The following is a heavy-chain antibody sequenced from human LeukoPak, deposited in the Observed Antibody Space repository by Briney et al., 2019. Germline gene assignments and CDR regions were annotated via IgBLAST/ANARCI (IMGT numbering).Heavy chain of an antibody. CDR1: GYTFTSYD. V-gene: IGHV1-8*01. J-gene: IGHJ4*02. CDR3: AGVSFAGSTPDY. Sequence: ASVKVSCKASGYTFTSYDINWVRQATGQGLEWMGWMNPNSGNTGYAQKFQGRVTMTRNTSISTAYMELSSLRSEDTAVYYCAGVSFAGSTPDYWGQGTLVTVSS. CDR2: MNPNSGNT. D-gene: IGHD3-10*01.